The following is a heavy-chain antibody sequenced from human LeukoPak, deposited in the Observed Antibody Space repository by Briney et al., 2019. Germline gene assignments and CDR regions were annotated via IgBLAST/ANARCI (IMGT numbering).Heavy chain of an antibody. CDR2: IRADGGGA. Sequence: PGGSLRLSCAASGFTFNNYAMSCVRQAPGKGLEWVSAIRADGGGAYYADSVKGRFTISRDSSKKKVFLQMNSLRADDTAVYYCAKAGWYSAKTYATYDDAYDIWGQGTVVTVSS. CDR3: AKAGWYSAKTYATYDDAYDI. D-gene: IGHD1-26*01. V-gene: IGHV3-23*01. J-gene: IGHJ3*02. CDR1: GFTFNNYA.